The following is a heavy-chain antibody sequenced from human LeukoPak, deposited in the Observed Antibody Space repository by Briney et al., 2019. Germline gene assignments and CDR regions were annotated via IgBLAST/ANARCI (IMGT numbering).Heavy chain of an antibody. CDR1: GGSISSSSYY. J-gene: IGHJ3*02. CDR3: ARRLHDSHNYYVDSFDI. V-gene: IGHV4-39*01. D-gene: IGHD3-22*01. Sequence: SETLSLTCTVSGGSISSSSYYWGWIRQPPGKGLEWIGSIYYSGSTYYNPSLKSRVTISVDTSKNQFSLKLSSVTAADTAVYYCARRLHDSHNYYVDSFDIWGQGTMVTVSS. CDR2: IYYSGST.